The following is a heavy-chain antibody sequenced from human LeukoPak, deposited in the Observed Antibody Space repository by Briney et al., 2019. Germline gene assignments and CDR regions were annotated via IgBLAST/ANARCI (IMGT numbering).Heavy chain of an antibody. V-gene: IGHV3-7*01. CDR3: ARWTTSNNFYWIES. Sequence: GGSLRLSCVTSGLTVSDHGTRWVRQARGKGMEWVASIKQDGSVKYYVDSVKGRFTISRDNAWSSLYLQMNSLGADDTAIYYCARWTTSNNFYWIESWGQGTLVTVSS. CDR1: GLTVSDHG. J-gene: IGHJ5*01. D-gene: IGHD1-1*01. CDR2: IKQDGSVK.